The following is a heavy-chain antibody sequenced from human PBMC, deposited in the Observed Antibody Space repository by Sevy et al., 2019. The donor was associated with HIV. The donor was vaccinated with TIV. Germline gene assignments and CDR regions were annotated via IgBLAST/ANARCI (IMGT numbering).Heavy chain of an antibody. CDR3: ANQGISAFDY. D-gene: IGHD1-20*01. Sequence: GGSLRLSCAASGFTFSSYSMNWVRQAPGKGLEWVSYISSSSTIYYADSVKGRFTISRDNAKNSLYLQMNSLRDEDTAVYYCANQGISAFDYWGQGTLVTVSS. CDR2: ISSSSTI. J-gene: IGHJ4*02. V-gene: IGHV3-48*02. CDR1: GFTFSSYS.